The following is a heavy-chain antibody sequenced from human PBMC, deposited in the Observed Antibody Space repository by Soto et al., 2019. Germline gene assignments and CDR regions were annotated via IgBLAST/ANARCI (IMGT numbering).Heavy chain of an antibody. D-gene: IGHD2-15*01. Sequence: SSETLPLTCTVSGGSISNYYWSLIRQPQGKGLEWIGYIYYSGSTNYNPSLKSRVTISVDTSKNQFSLKLSSVTAADTAVYYCARAGCSGGSCYRSWYYYYMDVWGKGTTVTVSS. CDR2: IYYSGST. V-gene: IGHV4-59*01. CDR3: ARAGCSGGSCYRSWYYYYMDV. J-gene: IGHJ6*03. CDR1: GGSISNYY.